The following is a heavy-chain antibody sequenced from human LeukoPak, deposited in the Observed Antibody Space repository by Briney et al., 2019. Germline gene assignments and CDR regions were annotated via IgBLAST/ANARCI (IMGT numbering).Heavy chain of an antibody. V-gene: IGHV1-69-2*01. Sequence: ASVKVSCKASGYTFTDYYMHWVQQAPGKGLEWMGRVGPEDGETIYAEKFQGRVTITADTSTDTAYMELSSLRSEDTAVYYCATDRWDNPPSPYYYGSGSYPKLDYWGQGTLVTVSS. CDR2: VGPEDGET. CDR3: ATDRWDNPPSPYYYGSGSYPKLDY. J-gene: IGHJ4*02. CDR1: GYTFTDYY. D-gene: IGHD3-10*01.